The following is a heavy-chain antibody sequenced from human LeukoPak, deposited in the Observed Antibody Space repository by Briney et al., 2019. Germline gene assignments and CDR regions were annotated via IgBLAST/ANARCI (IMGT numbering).Heavy chain of an antibody. V-gene: IGHV3-7*01. J-gene: IGHJ4*02. D-gene: IGHD3-9*01. CDR2: IKQDGSEK. Sequence: GGSLRLSCAASGFTFSSYWMSWVRQAPGKGLEWVANIKQDGSEKYYVDSVKGRFTISRDNAENSLYLQMNSLRAEDTAVYYCARDHYDILTGYYLPVFDYWGQGTLVTVSS. CDR1: GFTFSSYW. CDR3: ARDHYDILTGYYLPVFDY.